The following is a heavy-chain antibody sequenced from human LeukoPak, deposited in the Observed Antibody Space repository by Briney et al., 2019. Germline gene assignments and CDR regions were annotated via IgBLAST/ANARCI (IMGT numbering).Heavy chain of an antibody. CDR3: TRRPYSSSWYYFDY. D-gene: IGHD6-13*01. V-gene: IGHV3-11*04. Sequence: GGSLRLSCAVSGFTFSDYYMSWVRQAPGKGLEWVSYISSSGSMLHYADSVEGRFTISRDNAKNSLHLRMSSLRVEDTAVYYCTRRPYSSSWYYFDYWGQGTLVTVSS. J-gene: IGHJ4*02. CDR1: GFTFSDYY. CDR2: ISSSGSML.